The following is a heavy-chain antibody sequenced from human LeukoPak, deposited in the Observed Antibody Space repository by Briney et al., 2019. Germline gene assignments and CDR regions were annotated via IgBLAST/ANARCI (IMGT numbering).Heavy chain of an antibody. D-gene: IGHD5-18*01. CDR3: AATGGAMVRSRLDY. V-gene: IGHV3-30*02. Sequence: PGGSLRLSCAASGFTFSSYGMHWVRQAPGKGLEWVAFIRYDGSNKYYADSVKGRFTISRGNSKNTLYLQMNSLRAEDTAVYYCAATGGAMVRSRLDYWGQGTLVTVSS. CDR1: GFTFSSYG. CDR2: IRYDGSNK. J-gene: IGHJ4*02.